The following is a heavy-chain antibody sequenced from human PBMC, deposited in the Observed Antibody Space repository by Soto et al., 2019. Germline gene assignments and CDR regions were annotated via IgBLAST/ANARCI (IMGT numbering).Heavy chain of an antibody. Sequence: QVQLVQSGAEVKKPGASVKVSCKASGYTFTGYYMHWVRQAPGQGLEWMGWINPNSGGTNYAQKFQGRVTMTRDTPISTAYMELSRLRSDDTAVYYCARFGYSGYGDYYYYGMDVWGQGTTVTVSS. CDR1: GYTFTGYY. CDR2: INPNSGGT. D-gene: IGHD5-12*01. V-gene: IGHV1-2*02. J-gene: IGHJ6*02. CDR3: ARFGYSGYGDYYYYGMDV.